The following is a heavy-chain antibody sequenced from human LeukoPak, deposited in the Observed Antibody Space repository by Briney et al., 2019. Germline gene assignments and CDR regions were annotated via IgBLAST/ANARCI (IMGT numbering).Heavy chain of an antibody. CDR3: AKNMRSTVVTVWDY. D-gene: IGHD4-23*01. V-gene: IGHV3-23*01. CDR1: GFTFSSYA. J-gene: IGHJ4*02. Sequence: GGSLRLSCAASGFTFSSYAMTWVRQAPGKGLEWVSSITAGGDDTYYADSVKGRFTISRDNSKNTLYLQMNSLRAVDTAIYHCAKNMRSTVVTVWDYWGQGTLVTVSS. CDR2: ITAGGDDT.